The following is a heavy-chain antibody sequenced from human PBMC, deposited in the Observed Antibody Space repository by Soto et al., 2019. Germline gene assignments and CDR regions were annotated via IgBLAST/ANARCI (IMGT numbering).Heavy chain of an antibody. V-gene: IGHV3-7*03. D-gene: IGHD4-17*01. J-gene: IGHJ6*02. Sequence: LRLSCAASGFSFNTYWLYWVRQAPGKGLEWVANIDTDGSRKNYVDSVKGRFIISRDNAKNSLFLQMNSLRADDTAVYYCGRVPLDGNYANGVDVWGRGTTVTVSS. CDR3: GRVPLDGNYANGVDV. CDR1: GFSFNTYW. CDR2: IDTDGSRK.